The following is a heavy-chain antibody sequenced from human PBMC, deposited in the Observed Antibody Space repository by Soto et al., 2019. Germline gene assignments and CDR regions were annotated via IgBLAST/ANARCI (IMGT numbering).Heavy chain of an antibody. CDR2: IYYSGST. CDR3: ARQNDYIGQGFDY. Sequence: SETLSLTCTVSGGSISSYYWSWIRQPPGKGLEWIGYIYYSGSTNYNPSLKSRVTISVDTSKNQFSLKLSSVTAADTAVYYCARQNDYIGQGFDYWGQGTLVTVSS. CDR1: GGSISSYY. D-gene: IGHD3-16*01. V-gene: IGHV4-59*08. J-gene: IGHJ4*02.